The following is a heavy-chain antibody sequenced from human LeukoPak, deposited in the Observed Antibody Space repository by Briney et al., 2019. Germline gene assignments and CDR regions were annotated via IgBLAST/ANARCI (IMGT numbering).Heavy chain of an antibody. CDR2: INHSGST. CDR3: AGHGDYVRLRYFDY. V-gene: IGHV4-34*01. J-gene: IGHJ4*02. CDR1: GGSFSGYY. D-gene: IGHD3-10*02. Sequence: SETLSLTCAVYGGSFSGYYWSWIRQPPGKGLEWIGEINHSGSTNYNPSLKSRVTISVDTSKNQFSLKLSSVTAADTAVYYCAGHGDYVRLRYFDYWGQGTLVTVFS.